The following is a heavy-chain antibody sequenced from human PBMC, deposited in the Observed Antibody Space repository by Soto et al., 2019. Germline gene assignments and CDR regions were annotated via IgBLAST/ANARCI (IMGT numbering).Heavy chain of an antibody. CDR2: IIPIFGTA. CDR3: ASNRYCSGGSCFFLDF. D-gene: IGHD2-15*01. V-gene: IGHV1-69*01. Sequence: QVQLVQSGAEVKKPGSSVKVSCKASGGTFSSYAISWVRQAPGQGLEWMGGIIPIFGTANYAQKFQGRVTITADESTSTAYMELSSLRSEDTDVYYCASNRYCSGGSCFFLDFWGQGTLVTVSS. J-gene: IGHJ4*02. CDR1: GGTFSSYA.